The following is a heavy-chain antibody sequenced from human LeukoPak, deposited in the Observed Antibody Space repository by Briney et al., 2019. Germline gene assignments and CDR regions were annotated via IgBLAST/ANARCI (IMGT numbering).Heavy chain of an antibody. J-gene: IGHJ6*02. Sequence: ASVKVSCKASGYTFTGYYMHWVRQAPGQGLEWRGWINPNSGGTNYAQKFQGRVTMTRDTSISTAYMELSRLRSDDTAVYYCARGSFWSGYTWDYYGMDVWGQGTTVTVSS. V-gene: IGHV1-2*02. D-gene: IGHD3-3*01. CDR2: INPNSGGT. CDR3: ARGSFWSGYTWDYYGMDV. CDR1: GYTFTGYY.